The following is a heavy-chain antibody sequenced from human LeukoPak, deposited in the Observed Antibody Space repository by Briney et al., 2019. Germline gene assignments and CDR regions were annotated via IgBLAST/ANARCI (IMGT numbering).Heavy chain of an antibody. CDR3: ARSGGWELLTNVSRAEYFQH. Sequence: ASVKVSCKASGYTFTSNYIHWVRQAPGQGLEWMGIINPSGGSTSYAQKFQGRVTMTRDTSTSTVYMELSSLRSEDTAVYYCARSGGWELLTNVSRAEYFQHWGQGTLVTVSS. J-gene: IGHJ1*01. V-gene: IGHV1-46*01. CDR1: GYTFTSNY. CDR2: INPSGGST. D-gene: IGHD1-26*01.